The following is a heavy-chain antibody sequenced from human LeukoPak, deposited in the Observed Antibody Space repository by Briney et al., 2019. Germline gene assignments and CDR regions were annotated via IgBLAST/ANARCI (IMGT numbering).Heavy chain of an antibody. J-gene: IGHJ5*02. D-gene: IGHD4-11*01. CDR3: ATTTLTTHGWFDP. CDR2: INPNSGIT. Sequence: ASVKVSCKTSGYSFTGYYIHWVRQAPGQGLEWMGWINPNSGITNFAQKFQGGVTMTRDTSISAAYMELSRLRSDDTAVYYCATTTLTTHGWFDPWGQGTLVTVSS. V-gene: IGHV1-2*02. CDR1: GYSFTGYY.